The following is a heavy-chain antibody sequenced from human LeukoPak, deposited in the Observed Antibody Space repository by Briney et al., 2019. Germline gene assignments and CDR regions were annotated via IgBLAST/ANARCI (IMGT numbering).Heavy chain of an antibody. CDR1: GFTFSDYY. Sequence: GGSLRLSCAASGFTFSDYYMSWIRQAPGKGLECVSYISSSSSYAHYADSVKGRFTISRDNAENSLYLQMNSRRAEDTAVYYCTRGHYGLEVWGQGTTVTVSS. J-gene: IGHJ6*02. CDR2: ISSSSSYA. V-gene: IGHV3-11*05. CDR3: TRGHYGLEV.